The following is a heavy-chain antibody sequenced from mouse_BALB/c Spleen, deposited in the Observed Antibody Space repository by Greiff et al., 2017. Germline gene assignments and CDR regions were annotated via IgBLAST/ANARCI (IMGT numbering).Heavy chain of an antibody. J-gene: IGHJ2*01. CDR2: IDPENGDT. V-gene: IGHV14-4*02. CDR1: GFNIKDYY. D-gene: IGHD1-1*01. Sequence: VQLQQSGAELVRSGASVKLSCTASGFNIKDYYMHWVKQRPEQGLEWIGWIDPENGDTEYAPKFQGKATMTADTSSNTAYLQLSSLTSEDTAVYYCNARSITTVVAFDDWGQGTTLTVSS. CDR3: NARSITTVVAFDD.